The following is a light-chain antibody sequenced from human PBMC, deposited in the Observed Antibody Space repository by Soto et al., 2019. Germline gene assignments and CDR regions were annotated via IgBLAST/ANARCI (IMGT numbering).Light chain of an antibody. Sequence: EIVLTQSPGTLSLSPGERATLSCRASQSVSSSYLAWYQQKPGQTHRLLIYGAASRATGIPDRFNGSVSGTDFNLTISRLEPEGFAVYYCQQYGTSPLTFGGGTKVEIK. J-gene: IGKJ4*01. CDR3: QQYGTSPLT. CDR2: GAA. CDR1: QSVSSSY. V-gene: IGKV3-20*01.